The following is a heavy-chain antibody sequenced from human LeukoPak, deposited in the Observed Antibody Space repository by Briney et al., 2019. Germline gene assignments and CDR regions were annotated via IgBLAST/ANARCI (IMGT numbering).Heavy chain of an antibody. CDR3: AKGAGAASVIAGLHY. CDR1: GFTFSSYA. D-gene: IGHD2-21*01. CDR2: ISGSGAST. J-gene: IGHJ4*02. V-gene: IGHV3-23*01. Sequence: GGSLRLSCAASGFTFSSYAMTWVRQAPGKGLECVSAISGSGASTSYADSVKGRFTISRDSSKNTPYLQMNSLKADDTAVYYCAKGAGAASVIAGLHYWGQGALVTVSS.